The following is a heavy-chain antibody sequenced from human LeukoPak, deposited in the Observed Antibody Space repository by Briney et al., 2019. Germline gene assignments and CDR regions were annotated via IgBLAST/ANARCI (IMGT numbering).Heavy chain of an antibody. Sequence: ASVKVSCKASGYTFTSYYMHWVRQAPGQGLEWMVIINPSGGSTSYAQKFQGRVTMTRGTSTSTVYMELSSLRSEDTAVYYCARDCGGDCYSRYFQHWGQGTLVTVSS. V-gene: IGHV1-46*01. CDR1: GYTFTSYY. J-gene: IGHJ1*01. CDR2: INPSGGST. D-gene: IGHD2-21*02. CDR3: ARDCGGDCYSRYFQH.